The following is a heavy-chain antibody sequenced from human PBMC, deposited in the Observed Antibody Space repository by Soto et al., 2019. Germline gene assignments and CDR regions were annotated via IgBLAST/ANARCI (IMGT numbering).Heavy chain of an antibody. D-gene: IGHD3-10*01. CDR2: IKSKAYGGTA. CDR1: GFTFGDYP. Sequence: EVQLVESGGGLVKPGQSPRLSCVVSGFTFGDYPMSWFRQAPGKGLEWVGFIKSKAYGGTAEYAPSVKGRFTISGDDSKSIVYLQMNSLKTEDTAVYYCTREFSGSGGWGQGTLVTVSS. J-gene: IGHJ4*02. CDR3: TREFSGSGG. V-gene: IGHV3-49*05.